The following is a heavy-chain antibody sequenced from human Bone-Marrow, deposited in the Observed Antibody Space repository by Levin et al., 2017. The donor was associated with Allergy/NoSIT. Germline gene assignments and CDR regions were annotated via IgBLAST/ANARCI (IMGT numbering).Heavy chain of an antibody. CDR3: VSVRRALGFGY. CDR1: GFTFSDYY. Sequence: PGGSLGLSCAASGFTFSDYYMSWIRQAPGKGLEWVSSISSTSSNIVYAKSVKGRFTISRDNAKNSLYLQMNTLRAEDTALYYCVSVRRALGFGYWGQGSLVTVSS. V-gene: IGHV3-11*01. D-gene: IGHD6-6*01. CDR2: ISSTSSNI. J-gene: IGHJ4*02.